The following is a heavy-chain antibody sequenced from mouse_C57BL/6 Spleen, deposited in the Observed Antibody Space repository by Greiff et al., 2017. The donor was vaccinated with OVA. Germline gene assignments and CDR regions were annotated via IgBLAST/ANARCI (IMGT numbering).Heavy chain of an antibody. CDR2: IRTKANGSTN. CDR3: ARWERYFDV. V-gene: IGHV7-3*01. Sequence: DVQLVESGGGLVQPGGSLSLSCAASGFTFTDYYMRWVRQPPGQALEWLGFIRTKANGSTNEYNASVKGRFTISRDTSQSILYLQMKALGAEDSATYYCARWERYFDVWGTGTTVTVSS. CDR1: GFTFTDYY. J-gene: IGHJ1*03.